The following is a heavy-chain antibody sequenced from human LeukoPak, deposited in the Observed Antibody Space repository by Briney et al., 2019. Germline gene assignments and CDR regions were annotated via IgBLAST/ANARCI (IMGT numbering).Heavy chain of an antibody. D-gene: IGHD3-10*01. CDR1: GYSFSSFG. V-gene: IGHV1-18*01. Sequence: ASVKVSCKASGYSFSSFGISWLRQAPGQGLEWMGWISANNGNTNYAQKLQGRVTMTTDTSTSTAYMELRSLRSDDTAVYYCARGAVLLWFGETLYYFDYWGQGTLVTVSS. CDR2: ISANNGNT. J-gene: IGHJ4*02. CDR3: ARGAVLLWFGETLYYFDY.